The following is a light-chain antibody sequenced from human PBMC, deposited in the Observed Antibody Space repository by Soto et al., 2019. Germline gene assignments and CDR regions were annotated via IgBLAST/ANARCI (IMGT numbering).Light chain of an antibody. V-gene: IGKV1-39*01. J-gene: IGKJ2*01. CDR2: AAS. Sequence: RMSQSPPSLAASVGDRVTITCRASQIIDRFLNWYQQKPAKAPKLLIFAASSLQDGVPSRFSRSGSGIAFALTITSQQPEELATYDCQQTHGIQYNFGQGTKLQIK. CDR1: QIIDRF. CDR3: QQTHGIQYN.